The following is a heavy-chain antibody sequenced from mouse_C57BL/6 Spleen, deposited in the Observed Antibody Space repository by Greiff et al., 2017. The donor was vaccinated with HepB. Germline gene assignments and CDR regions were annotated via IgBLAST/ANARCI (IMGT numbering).Heavy chain of an antibody. Sequence: VKLMESGAELVKPGASVKISCKASGYAFSSYWMNWVKQRPGKGLEWIGQIYPGDGDTNYNGKFKGKATLTADKSSSTAYMQLSSLTSEDSAVYFCARSGDGYYPYYAMDYWGQGTSVTVSS. D-gene: IGHD2-3*01. CDR2: IYPGDGDT. CDR3: ARSGDGYYPYYAMDY. CDR1: GYAFSSYW. V-gene: IGHV1-80*01. J-gene: IGHJ4*01.